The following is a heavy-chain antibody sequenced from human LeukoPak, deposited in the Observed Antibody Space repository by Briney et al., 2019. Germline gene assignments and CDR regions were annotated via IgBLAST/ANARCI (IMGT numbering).Heavy chain of an antibody. V-gene: IGHV3-30*02. CDR1: GFTFSRYG. J-gene: IGHJ4*02. Sequence: GGSLRLSCAASGFTFSRYGMHWVSQAPGKGLEWVAFIRYGGSNKYYAGSVKGRFTISRDNSKNTLYLQMNSLRAEDTAVYYCAKDHAYCDSSGYFYFDYWGQGTLVTVSS. CDR3: AKDHAYCDSSGYFYFDY. CDR2: IRYGGSNK. D-gene: IGHD3-22*01.